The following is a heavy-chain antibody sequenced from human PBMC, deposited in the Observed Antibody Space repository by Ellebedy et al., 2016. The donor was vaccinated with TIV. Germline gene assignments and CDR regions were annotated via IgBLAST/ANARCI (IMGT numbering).Heavy chain of an antibody. Sequence: GESLKISCAASGFTFSDYVMAWVRQVPGKGLEWVSAVAERDGRTFYADSVKVRFSISSDNFQNTLFLHMHSLAAGDTAIYYCTKRADNWGFFDFWGHGTLVTVSS. V-gene: IGHV3-23*01. J-gene: IGHJ4*01. CDR1: GFTFSDYV. CDR3: TKRADNWGFFDF. CDR2: VAERDGRT. D-gene: IGHD1-1*01.